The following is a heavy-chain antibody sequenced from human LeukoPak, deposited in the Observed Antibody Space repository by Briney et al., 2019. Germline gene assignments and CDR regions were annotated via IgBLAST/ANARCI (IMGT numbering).Heavy chain of an antibody. V-gene: IGHV1-46*01. CDR1: GYTFTSYY. CDR2: INPSGGST. Sequence: ASVKVSCKASGYTFTSYYMHWVRQAPGQGLEWMGIINPSGGSTTYAQMFQGRVTMTRDTSTRTVYMELSSLRSEDTAAYYCAREGEVVVTDNLFYWGQGTLVTVSS. CDR3: AREGEVVVTDNLFY. D-gene: IGHD3-22*01. J-gene: IGHJ4*02.